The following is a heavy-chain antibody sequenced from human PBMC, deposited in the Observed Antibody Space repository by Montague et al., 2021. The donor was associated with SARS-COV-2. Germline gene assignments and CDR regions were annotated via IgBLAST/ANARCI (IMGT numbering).Heavy chain of an antibody. Sequence: SETLSLTCTVSGGSINSFFWSWIRQPPGKELEWIGRIYGNGNTNYNPSLKSRVTMSVDTSKNQFYLTLSSVTAADTAVYYCVRDGTLYWYLTYFDYWGQGALVTVSS. J-gene: IGHJ4*02. D-gene: IGHD2-8*02. CDR3: VRDGTLYWYLTYFDY. CDR1: GGSINSFF. CDR2: IYGNGNT. V-gene: IGHV4-4*07.